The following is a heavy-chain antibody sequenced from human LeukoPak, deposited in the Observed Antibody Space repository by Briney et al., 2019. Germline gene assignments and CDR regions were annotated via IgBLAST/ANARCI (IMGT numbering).Heavy chain of an antibody. D-gene: IGHD3-3*01. V-gene: IGHV3-48*03. J-gene: IGHJ6*03. CDR2: ISSSGSTI. CDR3: ARGQYYDFWSGYSDYYYMDV. CDR1: GFTFSSYE. Sequence: GGSLRLSCAASGFTFSSYEMNWVRQAPGKGLEWVSYISSSGSTIYYADSVKGRFTISRDNAKNSLYLQMNSLRAEDTAVYYCARGQYYDFWSGYSDYYYMDVWGKGTTVTVSS.